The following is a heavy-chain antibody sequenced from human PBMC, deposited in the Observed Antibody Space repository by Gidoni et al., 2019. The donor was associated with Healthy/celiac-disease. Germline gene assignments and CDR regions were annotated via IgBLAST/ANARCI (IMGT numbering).Heavy chain of an antibody. CDR1: GFTASSNY. J-gene: IGHJ3*02. CDR3: AAGEYSHAFDI. Sequence: EVQLVESGGGLIQPGGSLRLSRAASGFTASSNYMSMVRQAPGKGLGLVSVIYSVGSTYYADSVKGRFTISSDNSKHPLYLQMNSLSAEDTAVYYCAAGEYSHAFDIWGQGTMVTVSS. CDR2: IYSVGST. V-gene: IGHV3-53*01. D-gene: IGHD5-18*01.